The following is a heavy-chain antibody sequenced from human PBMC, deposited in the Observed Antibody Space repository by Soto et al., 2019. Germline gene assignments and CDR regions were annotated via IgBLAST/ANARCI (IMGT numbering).Heavy chain of an antibody. CDR1: GFTFSSYA. Sequence: QVQLVESGGGVVQPGRSLRLSCAASGFTFSSYAMHWVRQAPGKGLEWVAVISYDGSNKYYADSVKGRFTISRDNSKNTLYLQMNSLRAEDTAVYYCARGPNWGYYEYYFDYWGQGTLVTVSS. J-gene: IGHJ4*02. CDR2: ISYDGSNK. D-gene: IGHD3-22*01. CDR3: ARGPNWGYYEYYFDY. V-gene: IGHV3-30-3*01.